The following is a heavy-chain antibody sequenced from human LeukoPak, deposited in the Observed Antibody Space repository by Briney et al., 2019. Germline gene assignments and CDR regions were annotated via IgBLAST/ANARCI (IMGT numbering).Heavy chain of an antibody. Sequence: PSETLSLTCTLSGASFRSGGQYWGWIRQTPGKGLEWIGDILYNGKTNYNPSLKSRVTISLDTSRSQFSLRLSSVTAADTGVYYCVRIFDIWGRGTLVTVSS. V-gene: IGHV4-61*08. J-gene: IGHJ4*02. CDR1: GASFRSGGQY. CDR3: VRIFDI. CDR2: ILYNGKT.